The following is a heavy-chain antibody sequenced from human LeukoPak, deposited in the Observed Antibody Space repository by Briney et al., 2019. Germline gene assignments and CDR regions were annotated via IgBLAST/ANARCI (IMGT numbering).Heavy chain of an antibody. J-gene: IGHJ6*03. D-gene: IGHD3-3*01. CDR2: IIPIFGTA. V-gene: IGHV1-69*05. CDR3: ARVREWLLGYYYYYMDV. CDR1: GGTFSSYA. Sequence: GASVKVSCKASGGTFSSYAISWVRQAPGQGLEWMGGIIPIFGTANYAQKFQGRVTITTDESTSTAYMELSSLRSEDTAVYYCARVREWLLGYYYYYMDVWGKGTTVTVSS.